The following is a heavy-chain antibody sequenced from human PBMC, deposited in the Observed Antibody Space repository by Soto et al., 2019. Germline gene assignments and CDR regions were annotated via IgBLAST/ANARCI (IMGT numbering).Heavy chain of an antibody. CDR3: ARHPPPEGAGSYYSKNSFEI. Sequence: SETLSLTCTVSGGSISSSSYYWGWIRQPPGKGLEWIGSIYYSGSTYYNPSLKSRVTISVDTSKHQFSLQLHSVTAPATAVYLCARHPPPEGAGSYYSKNSFEIWYQETMVAV. D-gene: IGHD3-10*01. J-gene: IGHJ3*02. CDR2: IYYSGST. CDR1: GGSISSSSYY. V-gene: IGHV4-39*01.